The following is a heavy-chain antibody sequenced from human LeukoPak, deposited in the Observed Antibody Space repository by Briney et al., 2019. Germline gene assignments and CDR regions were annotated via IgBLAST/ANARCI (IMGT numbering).Heavy chain of an antibody. D-gene: IGHD7-27*01. CDR2: INPNSGGI. CDR1: GYTFTGYY. CDR3: ARVNWGSYYYGMDV. J-gene: IGHJ6*02. Sequence: GASVKVSCKASGYTFTGYYLHWVRQAPGQGLEWMGWINPNSGGINYAQKFQGRVTMTRDTSISTAYVELTRLRSDDTAVYYCARVNWGSYYYGMDVWGQGATVTVSS. V-gene: IGHV1-2*02.